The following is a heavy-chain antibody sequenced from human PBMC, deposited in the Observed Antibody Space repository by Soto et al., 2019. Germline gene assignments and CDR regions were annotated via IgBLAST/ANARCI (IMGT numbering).Heavy chain of an antibody. V-gene: IGHV1-3*01. CDR3: AREYSLAVVAPGY. CDR2: INAGNGNT. D-gene: IGHD3-22*01. Sequence: SVKVSCKPSGYTFTSYAMHWVRQAPGQRLEWMGWINAGNGNTKYSQKFQGRVTITRDTSASTAYMELNSLRREDTSVYYCAREYSLAVVAPGYWGQGILVTVSS. CDR1: GYTFTSYA. J-gene: IGHJ4*02.